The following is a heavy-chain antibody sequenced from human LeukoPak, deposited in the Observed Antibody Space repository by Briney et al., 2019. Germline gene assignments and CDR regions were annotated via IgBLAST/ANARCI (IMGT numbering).Heavy chain of an antibody. V-gene: IGHV3-23*01. CDR1: GVSVNRNY. J-gene: IGHJ4*02. Sequence: LSGGSLRLSCAASGVSVNRNYMSWVRQAPGKGLEWVSVISGRGTTIYYADSVKGRFTISRDNSKNTLYLQMNSLRAEDTALYYCAKEGPNCDGDCYGVFDYWGQGTLVTVSS. CDR2: ISGRGTTI. CDR3: AKEGPNCDGDCYGVFDY. D-gene: IGHD2-21*02.